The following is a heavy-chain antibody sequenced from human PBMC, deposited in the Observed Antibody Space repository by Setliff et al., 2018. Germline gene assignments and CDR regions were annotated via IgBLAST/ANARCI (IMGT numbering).Heavy chain of an antibody. Sequence: ETLSLTCTVSDDSFTSSRYYWGWIRQAPGSGLEWIGSISYSGTPYYNASVESRVTISIDTSRYQFSLELRSVTVADTATYYCVRPGGTTVVARHFDYWGSGILVTVSS. CDR3: VRPGGTTVVARHFDY. CDR2: ISYSGTP. CDR1: DDSFTSSRYY. V-gene: IGHV4-39*01. D-gene: IGHD2-15*01. J-gene: IGHJ4*01.